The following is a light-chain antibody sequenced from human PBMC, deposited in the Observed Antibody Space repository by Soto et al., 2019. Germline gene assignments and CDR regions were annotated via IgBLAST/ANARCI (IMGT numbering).Light chain of an antibody. CDR1: QSVNRY. Sequence: EILLTQSPATLSLSPGERATLSCWASQSVNRYLVWYQQKPGQAPRLVISGASSRTSGIPDRFSASGSGTDFTLTISRLEPEDFAVYYCQQYSRAPLTFGQGTKVDIK. J-gene: IGKJ1*01. V-gene: IGKV3-20*01. CDR2: GAS. CDR3: QQYSRAPLT.